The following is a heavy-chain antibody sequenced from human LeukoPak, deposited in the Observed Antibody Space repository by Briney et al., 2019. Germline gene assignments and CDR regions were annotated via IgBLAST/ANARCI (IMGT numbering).Heavy chain of an antibody. CDR2: IYYSGST. Sequence: SETLSLTCTVSGGSISSSSYYWGWLRPPPGKGLEWIVSIYYSGSTYYNPSIKRRVTISVDTSKNQFSLKLSSVTAADTAVYYCARQGGITMIVVVPDWFDPWGQGTLVTVSS. D-gene: IGHD3-22*01. CDR3: ARQGGITMIVVVPDWFDP. CDR1: GGSISSSSYY. V-gene: IGHV4-39*01. J-gene: IGHJ5*02.